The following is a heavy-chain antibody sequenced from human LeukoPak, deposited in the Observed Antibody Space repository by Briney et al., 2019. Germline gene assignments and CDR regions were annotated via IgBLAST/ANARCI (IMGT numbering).Heavy chain of an antibody. CDR3: AKLYSSSSVDWFDP. CDR1: GFTFSDYY. D-gene: IGHD6-6*01. Sequence: GGSLRLSCAASGFTFSDYYMSWIRQAPGKGLEWVSYISSSGSTIYYADSVKGRFTISRDNSKNTLYLQMNSLRAEDTAVYYCAKLYSSSSVDWFDPWGQGTLVTVSS. V-gene: IGHV3-11*01. J-gene: IGHJ5*02. CDR2: ISSSGSTI.